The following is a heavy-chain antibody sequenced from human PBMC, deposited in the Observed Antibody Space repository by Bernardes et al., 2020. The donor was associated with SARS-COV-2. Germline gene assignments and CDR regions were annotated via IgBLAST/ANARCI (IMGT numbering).Heavy chain of an antibody. CDR2: MSGDGSGT. V-gene: IGHV3-74*01. Sequence: GGSLRLSCEASGITFSSFWMHWVRQSPGKGLIWVSRMSGDGSGTTYADSVKGRFTISRDNSRNTLYLQMNSLTPEDSGLYYCAGTTITCCDYWGQGPLVTASS. CDR3: AGTTITCCDY. D-gene: IGHD3-10*01. J-gene: IGHJ4*02. CDR1: GITFSSFW.